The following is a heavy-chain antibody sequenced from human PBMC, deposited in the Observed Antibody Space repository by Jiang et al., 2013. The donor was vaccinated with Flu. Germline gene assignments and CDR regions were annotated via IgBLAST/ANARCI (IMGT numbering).Heavy chain of an antibody. Sequence: QTLSLTCAISGDSVSSNSAAWSWIRQSPSRGLEWLGRTYYRSKWYDDYAVSVESRITVNPDTSKNQFSLQLNSVTPEDTAVYYCARALAVAGNAGWYYDLWGRGTLVTVSS. CDR1: GDSVSSNSAA. J-gene: IGHJ2*01. V-gene: IGHV6-1*01. D-gene: IGHD6-19*01. CDR3: ARALAVAGNAGWYYDL. CDR2: TYYRSKWYD.